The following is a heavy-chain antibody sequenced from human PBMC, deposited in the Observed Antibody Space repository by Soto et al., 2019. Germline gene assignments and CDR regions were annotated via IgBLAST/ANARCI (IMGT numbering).Heavy chain of an antibody. CDR2: IIPVYQTA. V-gene: IGHV1-69*01. CDR1: GGLFSSYP. Sequence: QEQLVQSGAEVKKPGSSVKVSCKASGGLFSSYPISWMRQVHGQGLEWMGGIIPVYQTAYYTQRFQGRVTITADESTNTAIMEMSSLRSEDRAIYYCARGGSGYTWCNEFWGQGPLVTFSS. J-gene: IGHJ4*02. CDR3: ARGGSGYTWCNEF. D-gene: IGHD3-22*01.